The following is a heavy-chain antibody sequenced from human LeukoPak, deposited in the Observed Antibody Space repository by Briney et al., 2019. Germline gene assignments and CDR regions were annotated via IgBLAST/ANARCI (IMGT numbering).Heavy chain of an antibody. CDR2: IYYSGST. V-gene: IGHV4-39*01. Sequence: SETLSLTCTVSGGSISSSSSYWGWIRQPPGKGLEWIGSIYYSGSTYYNPSLKSRVTISVDTSKNQFSLKLSSVTAADTAVYYCARGVSYYDSSGYYNEYFQHWGQGTLVTVSS. CDR3: ARGVSYYDSSGYYNEYFQH. CDR1: GGSISSSSSY. J-gene: IGHJ1*01. D-gene: IGHD3-22*01.